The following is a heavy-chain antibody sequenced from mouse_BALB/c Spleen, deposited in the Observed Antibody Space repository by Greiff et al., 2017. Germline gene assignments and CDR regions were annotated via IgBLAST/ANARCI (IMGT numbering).Heavy chain of an antibody. Sequence: VQGVESGAELARPGASVKLSCKASGYTFTDYYINWVKQRTGQGLEWIGEIYPGSGNTYYNEKFKGKATLTADKSSSTAYMQLSSLTSEDSAVYFCAKGLLLENYWGQGTTLTVSS. CDR1: GYTFTDYY. V-gene: IGHV1-77*01. CDR3: AKGLLLENY. D-gene: IGHD1-1*01. J-gene: IGHJ2*01. CDR2: IYPGSGNT.